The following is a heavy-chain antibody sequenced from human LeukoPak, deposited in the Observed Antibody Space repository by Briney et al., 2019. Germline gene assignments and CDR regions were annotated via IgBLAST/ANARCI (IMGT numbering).Heavy chain of an antibody. Sequence: PSETLSLTCAVYGGSFSGYYWSWIRQPPGKGLEWIGEINHSGSTNYNPSLKSRVTISVDTSKNQFSLKLSSVTAADTAVYYCARERSKYPRGYYDSSGYHWFDPWGQGTLVTVSS. CDR2: INHSGST. J-gene: IGHJ5*02. V-gene: IGHV4-34*01. CDR1: GGSFSGYY. D-gene: IGHD3-22*01. CDR3: ARERSKYPRGYYDSSGYHWFDP.